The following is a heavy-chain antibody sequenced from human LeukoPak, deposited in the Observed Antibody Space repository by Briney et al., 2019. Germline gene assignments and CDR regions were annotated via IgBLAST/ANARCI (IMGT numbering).Heavy chain of an antibody. CDR3: ATAFTRMVRGVIPFAFDY. Sequence: GASVKVSCKVSGYTLTELSMHWVRRAPGKGLEWMGGFDPEDGETIYAQKFQGRVTMTEDTSTDTAYMELSSLRSEDTAVYYCATAFTRMVRGVIPFAFDYWGQGTLVTVSS. CDR2: FDPEDGET. CDR1: GYTLTELS. J-gene: IGHJ4*02. D-gene: IGHD3-10*01. V-gene: IGHV1-24*01.